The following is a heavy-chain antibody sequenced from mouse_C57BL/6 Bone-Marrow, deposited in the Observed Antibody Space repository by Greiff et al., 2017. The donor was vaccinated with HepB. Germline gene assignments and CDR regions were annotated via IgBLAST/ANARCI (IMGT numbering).Heavy chain of an antibody. J-gene: IGHJ1*03. CDR2: INPNNGGT. CDR1: GYTFTDYY. Sequence: VQLQQSGPELVKPGASVKISCKASGYTFTDYYMNWVKQSHGKSLEWIGDINPNNGGTSYNQKFKGKATLTADKSSSTAYMELRSLTSEDSAVYFCARKGYFDVWGTGTTVTVSS. V-gene: IGHV1-26*01. CDR3: ARKGYFDV.